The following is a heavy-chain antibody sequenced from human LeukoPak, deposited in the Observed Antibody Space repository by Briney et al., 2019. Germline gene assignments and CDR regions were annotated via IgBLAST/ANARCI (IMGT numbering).Heavy chain of an antibody. D-gene: IGHD3-16*02. CDR2: SYYSGCT. Sequence: GALTLTCAASGFTFSRYRWTWLRPPPAREGEGMGNSYYSGCTYYYPPLQSRVTISVVQSKYQYSPKMTYVTAADTAADYCARGSYPGRYNGEFDYWGKGTMVPVSS. CDR1: GFTFSRYR. J-gene: IGHJ4*02. V-gene: IGHV4-59*12. CDR3: ARGSYPGRYNGEFDY.